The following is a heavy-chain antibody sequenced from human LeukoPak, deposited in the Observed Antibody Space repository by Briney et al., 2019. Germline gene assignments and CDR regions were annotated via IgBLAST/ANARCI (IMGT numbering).Heavy chain of an antibody. CDR1: GYTFTGYY. D-gene: IGHD3-16*01. CDR2: INPISGGT. V-gene: IGHV1-2*02. J-gene: IGHJ4*02. Sequence: AASVKVSCKASGYTFTGYYMHWVRQAPGQGLEWVGWINPISGGTNYPQKFQGRVTMTRDTSISPAYLEPSRLSSDDTAGYCCAREGGGGHFDYWGQGTLVTVSS. CDR3: AREGGGGHFDY.